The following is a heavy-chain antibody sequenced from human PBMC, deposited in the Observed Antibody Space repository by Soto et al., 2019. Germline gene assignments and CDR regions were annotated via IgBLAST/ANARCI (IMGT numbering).Heavy chain of an antibody. J-gene: IGHJ6*02. Sequence: QVQLVQSGAEVKKPGSSVKVSCKASGGTFSSYAISWVRQAPGQGLEWMGGIIPISGTANYAQKFQGRVTITAEESTSTAYMELRSVRSEDTAVYYCARSQGSSTSLEIYYYYYYGMDVWGQGTTVTVSS. CDR1: GGTFSSYA. D-gene: IGHD2-2*01. CDR2: IIPISGTA. V-gene: IGHV1-69*01. CDR3: ARSQGSSTSLEIYYYYYYGMDV.